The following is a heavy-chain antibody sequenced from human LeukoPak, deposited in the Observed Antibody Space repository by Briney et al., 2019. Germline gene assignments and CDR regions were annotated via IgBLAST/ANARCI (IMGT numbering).Heavy chain of an antibody. D-gene: IGHD3/OR15-3a*01. CDR3: ARQTGSGLFILP. J-gene: IGHJ4*02. CDR1: GNSISSSNSY. Sequence: SETLSLTCTVSGNSISSSNSYWGWIRQPPGKGLEWIGSIYYSGNTYYNASLKSQVPISIDTSKNQFSLRLTSVTAADTAVYYCARQTGSGLFILPGGQGTLVTVSS. CDR2: IYYSGNT. V-gene: IGHV4-39*01.